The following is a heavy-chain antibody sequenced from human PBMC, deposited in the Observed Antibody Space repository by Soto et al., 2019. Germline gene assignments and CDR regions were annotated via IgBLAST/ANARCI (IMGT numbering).Heavy chain of an antibody. Sequence: SETLSLTCAVSGASCGTYYWSWIRQPPGKGLEWIGSVSYSGSTNYNPSLKSRVTISVDTSKNQFSLRLSPVTAADTAMYYCASGRDYYHAMDVWGQGTTVTVSS. V-gene: IGHV4-59*01. CDR3: ASGRDYYHAMDV. D-gene: IGHD3-10*01. CDR1: GASCGTYY. CDR2: VSYSGST. J-gene: IGHJ6*02.